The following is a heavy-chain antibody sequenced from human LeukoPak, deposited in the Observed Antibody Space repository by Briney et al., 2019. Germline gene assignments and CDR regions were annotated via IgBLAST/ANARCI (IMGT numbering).Heavy chain of an antibody. Sequence: SETLSLTCAVYGGSFSGYYWSWIRQPPGKGLEWIGEINHSGSTNYNPSLKSRVTISVDTSKNQFSLKLSSVTAADTAVYHCARGGGIAAAVGSFDYWGQGTLVTVSS. CDR3: ARGGGIAAAVGSFDY. V-gene: IGHV4-34*01. J-gene: IGHJ4*02. D-gene: IGHD6-13*01. CDR2: INHSGST. CDR1: GGSFSGYY.